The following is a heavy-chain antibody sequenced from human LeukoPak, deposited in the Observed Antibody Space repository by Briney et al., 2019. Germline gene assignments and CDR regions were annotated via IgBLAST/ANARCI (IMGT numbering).Heavy chain of an antibody. CDR3: ARGGGPLGYCSGGSCLDY. V-gene: IGHV4-4*02. J-gene: IGHJ4*02. Sequence: SGTLSLTCAVSGGSISSSNWWSWVRQPPGKGLDWCGGIYHSGSTNYNPSLKSRVTISVDTSKNQFSLKLSSVTAADTAVYYCARGGGPLGYCSGGSCLDYWGQGTLVTVSS. CDR2: IYHSGST. D-gene: IGHD2-15*01. CDR1: GGSISSSNW.